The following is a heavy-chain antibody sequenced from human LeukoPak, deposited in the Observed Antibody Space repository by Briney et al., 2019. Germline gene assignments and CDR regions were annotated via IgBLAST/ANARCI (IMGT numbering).Heavy chain of an antibody. CDR1: GFTFGSYG. J-gene: IGHJ3*02. Sequence: GRSLRLSCAASGFTFGSYGMHWVRQAPGKGLEWVAVISYDGSNKYYADSVKGRFTISRDNSKNTLYLQMNSLRAEDTAVYYCATSPITVTTPTSKADIWGQGTMVTVSS. CDR3: ATSPITVTTPTSKADI. CDR2: ISYDGSNK. V-gene: IGHV3-30*03. D-gene: IGHD4-17*01.